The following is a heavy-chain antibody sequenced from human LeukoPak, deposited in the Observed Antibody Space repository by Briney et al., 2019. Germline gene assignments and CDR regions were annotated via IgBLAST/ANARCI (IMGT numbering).Heavy chain of an antibody. D-gene: IGHD3-22*01. CDR2: ISAYNGNT. CDR1: GYTFTSYG. V-gene: IGHV1-18*01. CDR3: ARDLYYYDIPVPGDY. J-gene: IGHJ4*02. Sequence: GASVKVSCKAPGYTFTSYGISWVRQAPGQGLEWMGWISAYNGNTNYAQKLQGRVTMTTDTSTSTAYMELRSLRSDDTAVYYCARDLYYYDIPVPGDYWGQGTLVTVSS.